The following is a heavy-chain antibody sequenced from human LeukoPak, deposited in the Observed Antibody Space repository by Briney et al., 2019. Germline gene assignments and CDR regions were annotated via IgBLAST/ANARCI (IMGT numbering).Heavy chain of an antibody. J-gene: IGHJ4*02. CDR1: GGSISSYY. D-gene: IGHD3-10*01. V-gene: IGHV4-59*08. CDR3: ARHLQSMVRGAPPPFFDY. Sequence: SETLSLTCTVSGGSISSYYWSWIRQPPGKGLEWTGYIYYSGSTNYNPSLKSRVTISVDTSKNQFSLKLSSVTAADTAVYYCARHLQSMVRGAPPPFFDYWGQGTLVTVSS. CDR2: IYYSGST.